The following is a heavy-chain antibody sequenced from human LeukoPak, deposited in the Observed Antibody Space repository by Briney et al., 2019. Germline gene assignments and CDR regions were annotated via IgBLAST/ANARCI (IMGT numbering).Heavy chain of an antibody. CDR1: GGSISSYY. J-gene: IGHJ4*02. Sequence: SETLSLTCTVSGGSISSYYWSWIRQPPGKGLEWIGYIYYSGSTNYNPSLKSQVTISVDTSKNQFSLKLSSVTAADTAVYYCARVRIGSYAVDYWGQGTLVTVSS. CDR2: IYYSGST. CDR3: ARVRIGSYAVDY. D-gene: IGHD1-26*01. V-gene: IGHV4-59*01.